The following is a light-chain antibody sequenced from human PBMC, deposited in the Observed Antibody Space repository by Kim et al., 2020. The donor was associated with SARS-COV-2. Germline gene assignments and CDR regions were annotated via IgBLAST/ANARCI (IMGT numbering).Light chain of an antibody. J-gene: IGLJ1*01. CDR3: QSYDSSLRGV. V-gene: IGLV1-40*01. Sequence: GRKVRSSCTGGSTNIEAVYDVHWYKQLPGTAPKPLIYGNSNRPSGVPDRFSGSKSGTSAALAITGLQAEDEADYYCQSYDSSLRGVFGTGTKVTVL. CDR2: GNS. CDR1: STNIEAVYD.